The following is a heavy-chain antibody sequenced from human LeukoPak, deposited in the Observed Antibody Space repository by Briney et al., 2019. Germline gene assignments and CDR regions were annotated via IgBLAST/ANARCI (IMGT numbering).Heavy chain of an antibody. J-gene: IGHJ3*01. CDR2: IGAPGFST. Sequence: GGSLRLSCAASGFTFSNYAMSWVRQAPGKGLEWVSAIGAPGFSTYYADSVKGRFTISRDNSKNTLYLQMNSLRAEDTAVYYCAKEMATIRAFDFWGQGTMVTVSS. D-gene: IGHD5-24*01. CDR3: AKEMATIRAFDF. CDR1: GFTFSNYA. V-gene: IGHV3-23*01.